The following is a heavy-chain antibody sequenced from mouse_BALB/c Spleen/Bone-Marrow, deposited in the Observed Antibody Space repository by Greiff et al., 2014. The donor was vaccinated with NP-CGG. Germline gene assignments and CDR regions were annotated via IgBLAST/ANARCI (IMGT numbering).Heavy chain of an antibody. CDR2: ILPGSGST. CDR1: GYTFSSYW. D-gene: IGHD3-1*01. Sequence: ESGAEVMKPGASVKISCKTSGYTFSSYWIEWVKQRPGHGLEWIGEILPGSGSTNSNEKFKGKATFTADTSSNTAYMQLSSLTSEDSAVYYCARELGLRLAYWGQGTLVTVSA. J-gene: IGHJ3*01. V-gene: IGHV1-9*01. CDR3: ARELGLRLAY.